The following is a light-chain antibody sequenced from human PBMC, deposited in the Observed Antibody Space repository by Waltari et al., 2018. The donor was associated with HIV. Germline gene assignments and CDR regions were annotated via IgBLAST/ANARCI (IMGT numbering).Light chain of an antibody. CDR3: QQSNYFPFT. V-gene: IGKV1-12*01. Sequence: DIRMTQSPSSVSASVGDRVTITCRASERIYNWLAWFQKKPGQPPKLLISTASTLETGVPSRFSGRGSGTDFTLTISGLQPEDFATYYCQQSNYFPFTFGQGTKLEMK. CDR1: ERIYNW. CDR2: TAS. J-gene: IGKJ2*01.